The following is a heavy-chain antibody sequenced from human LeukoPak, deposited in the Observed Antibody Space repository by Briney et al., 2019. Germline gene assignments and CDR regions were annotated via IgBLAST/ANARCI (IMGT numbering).Heavy chain of an antibody. V-gene: IGHV1-24*01. Sequence: ASVKVSCTVSGYTLTELSMHWVRQAPGKGLEWMGGFDPEDGETIYAQKFQGRVAMTEDTSTDTAYMELSSLRSEDTAVYYCARDLPNYYDSSGYSGSNPWGQGTLVTVSS. J-gene: IGHJ5*02. CDR1: GYTLTELS. CDR2: FDPEDGET. D-gene: IGHD3-22*01. CDR3: ARDLPNYYDSSGYSGSNP.